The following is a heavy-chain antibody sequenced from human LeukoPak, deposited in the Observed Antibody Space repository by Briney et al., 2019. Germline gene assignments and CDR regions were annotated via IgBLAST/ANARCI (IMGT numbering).Heavy chain of an antibody. CDR3: ARVVRDSSGWYHFDY. CDR1: GGSISSCGYY. V-gene: IGHV4-31*03. Sequence: PSQTLSLTCTVSGGSISSCGYYWSRIRQHPGQDLEWIGYIYYSGSTYYNPSLKSRVTISVDTSKNQFSLKLSSVTAADTAVYYCARVVRDSSGWYHFDYWGQGTLATVSS. J-gene: IGHJ4*02. CDR2: IYYSGST. D-gene: IGHD6-19*01.